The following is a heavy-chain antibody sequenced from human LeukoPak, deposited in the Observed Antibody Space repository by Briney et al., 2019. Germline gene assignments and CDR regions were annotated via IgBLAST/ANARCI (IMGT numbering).Heavy chain of an antibody. V-gene: IGHV1-8*03. CDR3: ARAHYDILTGAYYFDY. Sequence: ASVKVSCKASGYTFTSYDINWVRQATGQGLEWMGWMNPNSGNTGYAQKFQGRVTITRSTSISTAYMELSSLRSEDTAVYYCARAHYDILTGAYYFDYWGQGTLVTVSS. CDR1: GYTFTSYD. J-gene: IGHJ4*02. CDR2: MNPNSGNT. D-gene: IGHD3-9*01.